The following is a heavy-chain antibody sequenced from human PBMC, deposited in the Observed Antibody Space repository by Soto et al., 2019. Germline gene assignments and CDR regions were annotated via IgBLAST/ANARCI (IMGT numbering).Heavy chain of an antibody. Sequence: EVQLLESGGGLIQPGRSLRLSCAASGFSFGVYAMSWVRQAPGKGLEWVATISGGIGSTYYADAGKGRFTISRDISRSTLDLQMNSLRVEDTALYYCAKLRGRGIFEYWGQGTMGTISS. D-gene: IGHD1-26*01. V-gene: IGHV3-23*01. CDR2: ISGGIGST. CDR3: AKLRGRGIFEY. J-gene: IGHJ4*02. CDR1: GFSFGVYA.